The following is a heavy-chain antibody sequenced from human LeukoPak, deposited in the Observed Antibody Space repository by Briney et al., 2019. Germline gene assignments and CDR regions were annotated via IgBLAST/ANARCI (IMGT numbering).Heavy chain of an antibody. V-gene: IGHV1-2*02. D-gene: IGHD6-13*01. CDR1: GYTITAYY. Sequence: ASVTVSCKASGYTITAYYMQWGRQPHAPGLDWMGWIHPKSAGTNYAQRFQGRVTMTRDTSITTDYMHLTRLTSDDTAVYYCARAPSPLSAAADPHLDYWGRGTLVAVSS. CDR2: IHPKSAGT. CDR3: ARAPSPLSAAADPHLDY. J-gene: IGHJ4*02.